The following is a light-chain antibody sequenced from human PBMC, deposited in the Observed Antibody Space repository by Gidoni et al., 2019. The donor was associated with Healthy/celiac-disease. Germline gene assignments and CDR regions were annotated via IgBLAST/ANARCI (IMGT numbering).Light chain of an antibody. Sequence: QSALTQPASVSGSPGQSITISCTGTSSDVGGYNYVSWYQQHPGKAPKLMIYDVSNRPSGVSNRFSGYKAGNTASLTISGLQAEDEADYYCSSYTSRSTVFGGGTKLTVL. J-gene: IGLJ2*01. V-gene: IGLV2-14*03. CDR2: DVS. CDR3: SSYTSRSTV. CDR1: SSDVGGYNY.